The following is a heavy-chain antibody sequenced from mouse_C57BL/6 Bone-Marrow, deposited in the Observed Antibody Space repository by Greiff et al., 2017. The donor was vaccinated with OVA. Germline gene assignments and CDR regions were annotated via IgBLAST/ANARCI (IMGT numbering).Heavy chain of an antibody. CDR3: ARWYYGSSFYLDF. D-gene: IGHD1-1*01. V-gene: IGHV1-55*01. Sequence: QVQLKQPGAELVKPGASVKMSCKASGYTFTSYWITWVKQRPGQGLEWIGDIYPGSGSTNYNEKFKSKATLTVDTSSSTAYMQLSSLTSEDSAVYYCARWYYGSSFYLDFWDRCTSLTVST. CDR1: GYTFTSYW. J-gene: IGHJ2*02. CDR2: IYPGSGST.